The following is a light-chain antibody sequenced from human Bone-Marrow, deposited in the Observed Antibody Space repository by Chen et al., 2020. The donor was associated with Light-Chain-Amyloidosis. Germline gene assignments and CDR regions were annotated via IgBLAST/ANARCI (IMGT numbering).Light chain of an antibody. CDR2: EVT. J-gene: IGLJ1*01. V-gene: IGLV2-14*01. CDR3: SSYTITNTLV. Sequence: QSALTQPASVSGSPGQSITISCTGTSSDVGGDNHVSWYQQHPDKAPKLMIYEVTNRPSWVPDRFSGSKSDHTASLTISGLQTEDEADYFCSSYTITNTLVFGSGTRLTVL. CDR1: SSDVGGDNH.